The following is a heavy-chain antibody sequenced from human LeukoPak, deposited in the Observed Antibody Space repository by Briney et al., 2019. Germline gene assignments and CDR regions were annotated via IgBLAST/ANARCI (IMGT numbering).Heavy chain of an antibody. V-gene: IGHV3-74*01. Sequence: GGSLRLSWAPSGFTFSKYWMLWDRQAPGKGLESVSRINTDGTVTTYADSVKGRFTVSRDNADNTMFLQMNSVGDEDTAVYYCATKQWLAPPPDSWGQGTPVTVSS. CDR1: GFTFSKYW. J-gene: IGHJ4*02. CDR2: INTDGTVT. CDR3: ATKQWLAPPPDS. D-gene: IGHD6-19*01.